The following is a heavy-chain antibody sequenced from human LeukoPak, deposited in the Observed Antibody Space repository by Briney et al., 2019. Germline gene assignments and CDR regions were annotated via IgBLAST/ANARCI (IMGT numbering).Heavy chain of an antibody. V-gene: IGHV3-23*01. D-gene: IGHD1-1*01. CDR2: ISGSGGST. J-gene: IGHJ5*02. CDR3: AKDRVGSQLERPGWFDP. Sequence: GGSLRLSCAASGFTFSSYAMSWVRQAPGKGRERVSAISGSGGSTYYADSVKGRFTISRDNSKNTLYLQMNRLRAEDTAVYYCAKDRVGSQLERPGWFDPWGQGTLVTVSS. CDR1: GFTFSSYA.